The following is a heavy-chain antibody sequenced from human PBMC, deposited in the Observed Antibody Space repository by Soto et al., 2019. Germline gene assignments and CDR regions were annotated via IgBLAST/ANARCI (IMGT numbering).Heavy chain of an antibody. V-gene: IGHV3-30-3*01. J-gene: IGHJ6*02. CDR3: ASGTTTSACSAMDV. CDR1: GFTFSNNA. CDR2: ISYDGSNK. Sequence: QVQLVESGGGVVQPGRSLRLSCAASGFTFSNNAMDWVRQAPGKGLEWVAVISYDGSNKYIAESVKGRFTISRDNSKNTLFLPMNSLRAEDTAVYYCASGTTTSACSAMDVWGQGTTVTVSS. D-gene: IGHD1-1*01.